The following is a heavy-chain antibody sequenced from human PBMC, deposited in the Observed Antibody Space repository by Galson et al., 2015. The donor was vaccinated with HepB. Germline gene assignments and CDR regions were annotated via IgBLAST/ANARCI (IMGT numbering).Heavy chain of an antibody. V-gene: IGHV4-34*01. CDR1: GGSFSNYH. D-gene: IGHD3-3*01. J-gene: IGHJ6*03. CDR2: INQSGST. Sequence: SETLSLTCAVYGGSFSNYHWSWIRQPPGKGLEWIAEINQSGSTNYNPSLKSRVTISVDTSKNQFSLKVNSVTAADTAVYYCARTSNGRAGVRIIHYFYYFHLDVWGKGTTVTVSS. CDR3: ARTSNGRAGVRIIHYFYYFHLDV.